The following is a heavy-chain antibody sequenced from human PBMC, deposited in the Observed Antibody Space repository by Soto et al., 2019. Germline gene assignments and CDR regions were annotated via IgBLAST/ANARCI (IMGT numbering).Heavy chain of an antibody. CDR1: GFTFSSYE. D-gene: IGHD3-22*01. Sequence: TRGSLRLSCAASGFTFSSYEMNWVRQAPGKGLEWVSYISSSGSTIYYADSVKGRFTISRDNAKNSLYLQMNSLRAEDTAVYYCARGINGYYDSSGYYSRNPPPDLWGRGTLVTVSS. V-gene: IGHV3-48*03. J-gene: IGHJ2*01. CDR3: ARGINGYYDSSGYYSRNPPPDL. CDR2: ISSSGSTI.